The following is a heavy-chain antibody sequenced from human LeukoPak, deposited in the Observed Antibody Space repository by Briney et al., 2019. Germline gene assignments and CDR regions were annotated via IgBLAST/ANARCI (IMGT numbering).Heavy chain of an antibody. Sequence: PGGSLRLSCAVSGFTFSSYAMSWVRQAPGKGLEWVSAISGSGGSTYYADSVKGRFTISRDNSKNTLYLQMNSLRAEDAAVYYCAKDRYRALDYWGQGTLVTVSS. CDR1: GFTFSSYA. J-gene: IGHJ4*02. CDR2: ISGSGGST. CDR3: AKDRYRALDY. V-gene: IGHV3-23*01. D-gene: IGHD3-16*02.